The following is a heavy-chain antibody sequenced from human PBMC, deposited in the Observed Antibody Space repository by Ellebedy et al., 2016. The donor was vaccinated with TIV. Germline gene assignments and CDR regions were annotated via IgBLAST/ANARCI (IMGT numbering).Heavy chain of an antibody. D-gene: IGHD4-17*01. CDR2: MRQDGNDK. V-gene: IGHV3-7*01. Sequence: GESLKISCVGSGFSFRSYWMSWVRQAPGKGLEWVANMRQDGNDKYYVDSVRGRFTISRDNAENSLYLQMNSLRAEDTAVYYCATDGSYGDYLSPAHAFENWGQGTVVIVSS. CDR3: ATDGSYGDYLSPAHAFEN. CDR1: GFSFRSYW. J-gene: IGHJ3*02.